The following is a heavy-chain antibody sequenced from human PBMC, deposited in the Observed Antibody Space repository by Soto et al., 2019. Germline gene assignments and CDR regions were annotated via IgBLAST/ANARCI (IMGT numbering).Heavy chain of an antibody. J-gene: IGHJ3*02. CDR2: ISSSSSYI. V-gene: IGHV3-21*01. CDR1: GFTFSSYS. Sequence: GGSLRLSCAASGFTFSSYSMNWVRQAPGKGLEWVSSISSSSSYIYYADSVKGRFTISRDNAKNSLYLQMNSLRAEDTAVYYCARSDSVAAFDIWGQGKMVNVSS. CDR3: ARSDSVAAFDI.